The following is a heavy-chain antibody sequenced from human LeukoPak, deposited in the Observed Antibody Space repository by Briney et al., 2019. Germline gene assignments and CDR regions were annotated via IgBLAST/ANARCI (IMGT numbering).Heavy chain of an antibody. CDR1: GFTFSSYA. D-gene: IGHD3-22*01. V-gene: IGHV3-30*02. J-gene: IGHJ4*02. CDR2: IRYDGSNK. CDR3: AKDLNPYYDSSGYDY. Sequence: GGSLRLSCAASGFTFSSYAMSWVRQAPGKGLEWVAFIRYDGSNKYYADSVKGRFTISRDNSKNTLYLQMNSLRAEDTAVYYCAKDLNPYYDSSGYDYWGQGTLVTVSS.